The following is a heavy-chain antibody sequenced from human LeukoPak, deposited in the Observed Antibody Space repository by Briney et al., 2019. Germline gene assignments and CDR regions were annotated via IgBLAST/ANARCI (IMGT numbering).Heavy chain of an antibody. J-gene: IGHJ4*02. CDR2: VSYDGNAK. CDR3: AKQTTMVRGVIDY. V-gene: IGHV3-30*18. D-gene: IGHD3-10*01. Sequence: GGSLRLSCAASGFTFSGYGMHWVRQAPGRGLERVAVVSYDGNAKYYADSVKGRFTISRDNAKNTLYLQMDSLIVEDTAVYNCAKQTTMVRGVIDYWGQGSLVTVSS. CDR1: GFTFSGYG.